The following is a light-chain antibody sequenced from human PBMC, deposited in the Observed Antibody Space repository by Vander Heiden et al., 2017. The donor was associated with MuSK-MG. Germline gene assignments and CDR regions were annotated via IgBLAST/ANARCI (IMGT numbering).Light chain of an antibody. Sequence: DIAMTPTPLSLSVTPGQPASIPCKSAQTRLVGNGKSYLYWYLQKPGESPQLLMYAVSNRGCGVTETFSDSRSGTDFTLKIRRVEAEDVGVYYCRERIHLPWTFDQGTKVEIK. CDR1: QTRLVGNGKSY. CDR2: AVS. CDR3: RERIHLPWT. J-gene: IGKJ1*01. V-gene: IGKV2D-29*02.